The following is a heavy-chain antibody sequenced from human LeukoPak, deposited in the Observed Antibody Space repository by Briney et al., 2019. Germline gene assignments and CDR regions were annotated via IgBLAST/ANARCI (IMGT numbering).Heavy chain of an antibody. V-gene: IGHV1-2*02. Sequence: ASVKVSCKASGYIFTGYYMHWVRQAPGQGLEWMGWINPNSGGTNYAQKFQGRVTMTRDTSISTAYMELSRLRSDDTAVYYCARDLGQWLELYYFDYWGQGTLVTVSS. CDR2: INPNSGGT. CDR1: GYIFTGYY. CDR3: ARDLGQWLELYYFDY. D-gene: IGHD6-19*01. J-gene: IGHJ4*02.